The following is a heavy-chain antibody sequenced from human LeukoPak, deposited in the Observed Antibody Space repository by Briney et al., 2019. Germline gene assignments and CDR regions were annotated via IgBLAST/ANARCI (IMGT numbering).Heavy chain of an antibody. D-gene: IGHD6-13*01. CDR2: ISGSGGST. Sequence: TGGSLRLSCAASGFTFSSYAMSWVRQAPGKGLEWVSAISGSGGSTYYADSVKGRFTISRDNSKNTLYLQMNSLRAEDAAVYYCARDRGIAAAGMDVWGQGTTVTVSS. CDR1: GFTFSSYA. V-gene: IGHV3-23*01. J-gene: IGHJ6*02. CDR3: ARDRGIAAAGMDV.